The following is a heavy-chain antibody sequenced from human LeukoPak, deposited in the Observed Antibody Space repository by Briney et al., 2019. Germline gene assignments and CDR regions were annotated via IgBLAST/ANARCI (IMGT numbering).Heavy chain of an antibody. CDR3: ASAPGVVTPNDY. D-gene: IGHD4-23*01. V-gene: IGHV4-34*01. CDR1: GGSFSGYY. CDR2: INHSGST. J-gene: IGHJ4*02. Sequence: SETLSLNCAVYGGSFSGYYWSWIRQPPGKGLEWIGEINHSGSTNYNPSLKSRVTISVDTSKNQFSLKLSSVTAADTAVYYCASAPGVVTPNDYWGQGTLVTVSS.